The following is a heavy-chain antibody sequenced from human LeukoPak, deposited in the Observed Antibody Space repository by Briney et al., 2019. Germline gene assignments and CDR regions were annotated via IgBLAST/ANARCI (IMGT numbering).Heavy chain of an antibody. V-gene: IGHV1-2*02. D-gene: IGHD2-15*01. CDR2: INPNSGGT. Sequence: ASVKVSCRASGYTFTGYYMHWVRQAPGQGLEWMGWINPNSGGTNYAQKFQGRVTMTRDTSISTAYMELSRLRSDDTAVYYCARGPEVVVAATYYYYYYYMDVWGKGTTVTVSS. J-gene: IGHJ6*03. CDR1: GYTFTGYY. CDR3: ARGPEVVVAATYYYYYYYMDV.